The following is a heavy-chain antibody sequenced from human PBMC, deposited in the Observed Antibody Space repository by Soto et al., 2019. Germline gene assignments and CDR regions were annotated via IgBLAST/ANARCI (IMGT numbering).Heavy chain of an antibody. Sequence: GGSLRLSCAASGFTFSDYYMSWIRQAPGKGLEWVSYISSSGSTIYYADSVKGRFTISRDNAKNSLYLQMNSLRAEDTAVYYCARLPPDENNGYFTMDVWGQGTTVTVSS. V-gene: IGHV3-11*01. CDR2: ISSSGSTI. D-gene: IGHD3-22*01. CDR1: GFTFSDYY. J-gene: IGHJ6*02. CDR3: ARLPPDENNGYFTMDV.